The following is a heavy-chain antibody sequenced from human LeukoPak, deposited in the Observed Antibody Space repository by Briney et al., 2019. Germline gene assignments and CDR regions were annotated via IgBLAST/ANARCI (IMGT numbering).Heavy chain of an antibody. Sequence: PGGSLRLSCVASGFTFDDYAMHWVRQAPGKGLEWVAGINWNSVSAVYADSLKGRLTISRDNAKNSLYLQMNSLRAEDTAVYYCAREDYYDSSGSTRYSSAFDIWGQGTMVTVSS. CDR2: INWNSVSA. V-gene: IGHV3-9*01. CDR3: AREDYYDSSGSTRYSSAFDI. D-gene: IGHD3-22*01. J-gene: IGHJ3*02. CDR1: GFTFDDYA.